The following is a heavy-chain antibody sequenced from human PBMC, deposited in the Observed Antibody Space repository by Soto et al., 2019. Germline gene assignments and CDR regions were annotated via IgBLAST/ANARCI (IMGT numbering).Heavy chain of an antibody. V-gene: IGHV1-69*13. CDR2: IIPIFGTA. CDR3: ARDLYVGCGGDCYFFAFDI. CDR1: GGTFSSYA. J-gene: IGHJ3*02. D-gene: IGHD2-21*02. Sequence: SVKVSCKASGGTFSSYAISWVRQAPGQGLEWMGGIIPIFGTANYAQKFQGRVTITADESTSTAYMELSSLRSEDTAVYYCARDLYVGCGGDCYFFAFDIWGQGTMVTVSS.